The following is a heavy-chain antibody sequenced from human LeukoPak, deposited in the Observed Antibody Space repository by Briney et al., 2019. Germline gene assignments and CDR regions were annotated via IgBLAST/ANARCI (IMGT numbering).Heavy chain of an antibody. J-gene: IGHJ6*03. D-gene: IGHD2-21*01. CDR1: GDSMNSGSYF. Sequence: SETLSLTCTVSGDSMNSGSYFWNWIRQPAGKGLEFIGHIYSSGSTHYNPSLKSRVTISVDTSKNQISLKLSSMTAADTAVYYCARVGGDYSYYYMDVWGKGTSVTVSS. V-gene: IGHV4-61*09. CDR3: ARVGGDYSYYYMDV. CDR2: IYSSGST.